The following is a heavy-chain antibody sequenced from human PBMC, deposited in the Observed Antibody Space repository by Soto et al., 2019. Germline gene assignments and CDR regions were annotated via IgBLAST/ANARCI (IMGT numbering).Heavy chain of an antibody. D-gene: IGHD6-13*01. CDR3: ARSDSRALDY. V-gene: IGHV3-21*01. CDR2: ISSSSSYI. Sequence: EVQLVESGGGLVKPGGSLRLSCAASGFTFSSYSMNWVRQAPGKGLEWVSSISSSSSYIYYADLVKGRFTISRDNAKNSLYLQMNSLRAEDTAVYCCARSDSRALDYWGQGTLVTVSS. CDR1: GFTFSSYS. J-gene: IGHJ4*02.